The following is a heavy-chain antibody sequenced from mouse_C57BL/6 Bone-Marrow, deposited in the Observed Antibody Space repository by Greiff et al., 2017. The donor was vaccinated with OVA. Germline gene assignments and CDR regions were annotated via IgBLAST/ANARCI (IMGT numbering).Heavy chain of an antibody. D-gene: IGHD1-1*01. CDR1: GYAFSSSW. V-gene: IGHV1-82*01. CDR3: TRGGVLRCYFDV. Sequence: QVQLQLSGTVLVKPGASVKISCKTSGYAFSSSWMNWVKQRPGNGLEWIGRIYPGYVDTNYNGKFKGKATLTADKSASTAYMQLSSRTSEDSAVYFCTRGGVLRCYFDVWGTGTTLTVSS. J-gene: IGHJ1*03. CDR2: IYPGYVDT.